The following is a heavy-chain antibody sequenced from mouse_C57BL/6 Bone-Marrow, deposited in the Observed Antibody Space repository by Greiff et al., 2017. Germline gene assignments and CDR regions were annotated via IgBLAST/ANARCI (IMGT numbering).Heavy chain of an antibody. CDR3: TTLLHGSSSEGFAY. Sequence: EVQLQESGAELVRPGASVKLSCTASGFNIKDDYMHWVKQRPEQGLEWIGWIDPENGDTEYASKFQGKATIPADTSSNTAYLQLSSLNSEDTAVYYCTTLLHGSSSEGFAYWGQGTLVTVSA. J-gene: IGHJ3*01. D-gene: IGHD1-1*01. CDR2: IDPENGDT. V-gene: IGHV14-4*01. CDR1: GFNIKDDY.